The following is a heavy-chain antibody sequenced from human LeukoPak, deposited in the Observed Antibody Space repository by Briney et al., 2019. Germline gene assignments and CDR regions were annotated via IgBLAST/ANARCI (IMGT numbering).Heavy chain of an antibody. Sequence: GGSLRLSCAASGFALSSHWMTWVRQVPGRGPEWVANVNRDGSETYYLDSVKGRFTISRDNAKNSLYLQMNSLRAEDTAVYYCARDQYCSSTSCSGGAFDIWGQGTMVTVSS. CDR3: ARDQYCSSTSCSGGAFDI. V-gene: IGHV3-7*01. J-gene: IGHJ3*02. CDR2: VNRDGSET. CDR1: GFALSSHW. D-gene: IGHD2-2*01.